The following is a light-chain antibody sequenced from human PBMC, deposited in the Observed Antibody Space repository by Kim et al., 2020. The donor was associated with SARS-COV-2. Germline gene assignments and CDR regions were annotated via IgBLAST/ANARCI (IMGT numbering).Light chain of an antibody. J-gene: IGKJ2*01. V-gene: IGKV2-30*02. CDR1: QSLVHSDGNTY. Sequence: DVVMTQSPLSLPVTLGQPASISCRSSQSLVHSDGNTYLTWFHQRPGQSPRRLIYKVFNRDSGVPDRFSGSGSGTDFTLKISRVEAEDVGVYYCMQGTQWPRYTFGQGTKLEI. CDR3: MQGTQWPRYT. CDR2: KVF.